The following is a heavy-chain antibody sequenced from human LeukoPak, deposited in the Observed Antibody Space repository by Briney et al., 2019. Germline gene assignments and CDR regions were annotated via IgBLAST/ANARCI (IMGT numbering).Heavy chain of an antibody. Sequence: SETLSLTCAVPGGSFSGYLWSWIRQPPGKGLEYIGEINHSGYTTYNLSLKSRVTISVDTSKNEFSLNMISVTAADTAVYYCARHEFGSSSAAFDSWGQGTMVIVSS. J-gene: IGHJ3*01. CDR1: GGSFSGYL. D-gene: IGHD6-6*01. CDR3: ARHEFGSSSAAFDS. V-gene: IGHV4-34*01. CDR2: INHSGYT.